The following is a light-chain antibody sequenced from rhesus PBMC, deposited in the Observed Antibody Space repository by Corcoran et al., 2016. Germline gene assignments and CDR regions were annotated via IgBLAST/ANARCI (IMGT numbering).Light chain of an antibody. CDR1: QGISSW. Sequence: DIQMTQSPSSLSASVGDRVTITCQASQGISSWLAWYQQKPGKGPKLLIYASSSLQTGVPSRFSGSGSGTDFTLTISSLQPEDFETYYCQQHNSYPLTFGGGTKVEIK. J-gene: IGKJ4*01. CDR2: ASS. CDR3: QQHNSYPLT. V-gene: IGKV1-33*02.